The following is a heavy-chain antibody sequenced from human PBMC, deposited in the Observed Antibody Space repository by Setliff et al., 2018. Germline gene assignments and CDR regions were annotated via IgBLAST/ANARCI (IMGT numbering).Heavy chain of an antibody. V-gene: IGHV4-39*01. CDR3: ATLAVAGTLDY. CDR2: IYYSGST. D-gene: IGHD6-19*01. Sequence: PSETLSLTCTVSGGSISSSSYYWGWIRQPPGKGLEWIGSIYYSGSTYYNPSLKSRVTISVDTSKNQFSLKLSSVTAADTAVYYCATLAVAGTLDYWGQGTLVTVSS. CDR1: GGSISSSSYY. J-gene: IGHJ4*02.